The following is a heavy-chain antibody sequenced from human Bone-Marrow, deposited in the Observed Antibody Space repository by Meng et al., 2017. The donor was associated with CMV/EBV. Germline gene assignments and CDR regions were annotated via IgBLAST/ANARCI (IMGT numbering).Heavy chain of an antibody. V-gene: IGHV1-2*02. CDR1: GYTFTGYY. Sequence: ASVKVSCKASGYTFTGYYMHWVRQAPGQGLEWMGWINPNSGGTNYAQKFQGRVTMTRDTSISTAYMELSRLRSDDTAVYYCARCRFFDYYYGMVVWGQGHTVTCAS. CDR2: INPNSGGT. CDR3: ARCRFFDYYYGMVV. J-gene: IGHJ6*01. D-gene: IGHD3-3*01.